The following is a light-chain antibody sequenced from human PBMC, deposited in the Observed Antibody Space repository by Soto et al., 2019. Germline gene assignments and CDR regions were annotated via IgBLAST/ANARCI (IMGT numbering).Light chain of an antibody. Sequence: EIGMTQSPATPSVSLGERATLSCRASQGVSNNLAWYQQKPGQAPRLLIYGASTRATGFPARFSGSGSGTEFTLTISSLQSEDFAVYSCQQYNDWPLTFGQGTRLEI. J-gene: IGKJ5*01. CDR2: GAS. CDR1: QGVSNN. V-gene: IGKV3D-15*01. CDR3: QQYNDWPLT.